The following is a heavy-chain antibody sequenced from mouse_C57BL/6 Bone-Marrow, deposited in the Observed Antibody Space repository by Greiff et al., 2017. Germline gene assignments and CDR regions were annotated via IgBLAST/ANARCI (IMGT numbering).Heavy chain of an antibody. CDR3: ARGGTTVVASTAAWYFDV. CDR2: IYPRSGNT. V-gene: IGHV1-81*01. D-gene: IGHD1-1*01. Sequence: QVQLKESGAELARPGASVKLSCKASGYTFTSYGISWVKQRTGQGLEWIGEIYPRSGNTYYNEKFKGKATLTADKSSSTAYMELRTLPSEDSAVYFCARGGTTVVASTAAWYFDVWGTGTTVTVSS. CDR1: GYTFTSYG. J-gene: IGHJ1*03.